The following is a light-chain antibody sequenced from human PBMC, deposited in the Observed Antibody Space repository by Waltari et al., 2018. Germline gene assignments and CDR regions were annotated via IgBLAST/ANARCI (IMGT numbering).Light chain of an antibody. J-gene: IGKJ1*01. CDR1: QSVRSS. CDR2: GAS. CDR3: QQYDNWPRT. V-gene: IGKV3-15*01. Sequence: EIVMTQSPGILSVSPGEGATLSCRASQSVRSSLAWYQQKPGQAPRLLLHGASTRATGVSARFSGSGSGTEFTLTISSLQSEDFAVYYCQQYDNWPRTFGQGTKVEIK.